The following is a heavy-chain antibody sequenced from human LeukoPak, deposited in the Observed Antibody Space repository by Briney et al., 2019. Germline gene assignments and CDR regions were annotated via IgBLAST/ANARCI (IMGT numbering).Heavy chain of an antibody. CDR1: GFTFSSYA. Sequence: GGSLRLSCAASGFTFSSYAMNWVRQAPGKGLEWVSGISGSGGSTYYADSVKGRFTISRDHSKNTLYLQMNSLRAEDTAVYHCAKDSAYSSGWYYFDPWGQGILVTVSS. J-gene: IGHJ4*02. CDR3: AKDSAYSSGWYYFDP. D-gene: IGHD6-13*01. CDR2: ISGSGGST. V-gene: IGHV3-23*01.